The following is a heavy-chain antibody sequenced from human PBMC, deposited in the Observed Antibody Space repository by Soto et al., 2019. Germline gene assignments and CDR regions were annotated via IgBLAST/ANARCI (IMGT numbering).Heavy chain of an antibody. CDR3: VRGVPGYYAMDV. D-gene: IGHD3-16*01. J-gene: IGHJ6*02. CDR1: GFPFSSYW. CDR2: IKGDGATT. Sequence: EVQLVESGGGLVQPGGSLRLSCAASGFPFSSYWIHWVRQGPGKGLVWVSRIKGDGATTTYGDSAKGRFTVSRDNAKNTVYLQMNSLTAEDTALYYCVRGVPGYYAMDVWGQGTTVTVSS. V-gene: IGHV3-74*01.